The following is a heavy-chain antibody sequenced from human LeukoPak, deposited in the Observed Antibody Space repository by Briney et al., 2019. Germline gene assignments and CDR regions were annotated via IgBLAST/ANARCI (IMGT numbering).Heavy chain of an antibody. D-gene: IGHD5-18*01. CDR2: IIPIFGTT. CDR3: ARGYTAMVPENWFDP. J-gene: IGHJ5*02. CDR1: GGTFTTYT. V-gene: IGHV1-69*06. Sequence: SVKVSCKASGGTFTTYTISWVRQAPGQGLEWMGAIIPIFGTTHYAQKFQGRVTITADKSTTTAYMEMRSLRSEDTAVYYCARGYTAMVPENWFDPWGQGTLVTVSS.